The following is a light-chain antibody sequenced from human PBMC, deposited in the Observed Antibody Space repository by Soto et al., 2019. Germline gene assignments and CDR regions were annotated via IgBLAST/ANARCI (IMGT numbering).Light chain of an antibody. Sequence: QSALTQPASVSGSPGQSITISCTRTSSDVGGYNYVSWYQQHPGKAPKLMIYDVSNRPSGVSNRFSGSKSGNTASPTISGLQAEDEADYYCSSYTSSSTLLYVFGTGTKVTVL. J-gene: IGLJ1*01. V-gene: IGLV2-14*01. CDR3: SSYTSSSTLLYV. CDR1: SSDVGGYNY. CDR2: DVS.